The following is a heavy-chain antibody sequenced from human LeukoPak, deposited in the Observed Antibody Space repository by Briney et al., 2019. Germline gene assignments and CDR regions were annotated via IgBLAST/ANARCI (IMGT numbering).Heavy chain of an antibody. CDR2: ISSYNGDT. J-gene: IGHJ5*02. CDR3: ALSSGWYT. D-gene: IGHD6-19*01. CDR1: GNTFTNYG. V-gene: IGHV1-18*01. Sequence: ASVKVSCIASGNTFTNYGTTWVRQAPGQGLEWLRWISSYNGDTNYAQKLQGRVTMTTDTSTNTTYMELRSLRSDDTAVYYCALSSGWYTWGQGTLVTVSS.